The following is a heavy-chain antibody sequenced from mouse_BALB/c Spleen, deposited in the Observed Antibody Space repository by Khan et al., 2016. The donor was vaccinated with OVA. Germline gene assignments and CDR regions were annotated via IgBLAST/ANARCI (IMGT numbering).Heavy chain of an antibody. CDR2: IYPGGGYT. J-gene: IGHJ3*01. Sequence: QVQLKQSGVELVRPGTSVKMSCKAAGYTFINYWIGWVKERPGHGLEWIGDIYPGGGYTKYNEKFKGKATLTADTSSSTAYMQLSSLTSEDSASYYCVRGGYDGFAFWGQGTLVTVSA. D-gene: IGHD2-12*01. CDR3: VRGGYDGFAF. V-gene: IGHV1-63*02. CDR1: GYTFINYW.